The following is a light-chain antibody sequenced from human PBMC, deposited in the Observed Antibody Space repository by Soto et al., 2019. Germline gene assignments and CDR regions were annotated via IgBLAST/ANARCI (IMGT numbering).Light chain of an antibody. Sequence: QSALTQPASVSGSPGQSLTISCTGTSSDFGGYNYVSWYQQHPGKAPKLMIYDVSNRPSGVSNRFSGSKSGNTASLTISGLQAEDEADYYSSSYTSSSTLVFGGGTKLTVL. CDR2: DVS. CDR1: SSDFGGYNY. CDR3: SSYTSSSTLV. V-gene: IGLV2-14*01. J-gene: IGLJ2*01.